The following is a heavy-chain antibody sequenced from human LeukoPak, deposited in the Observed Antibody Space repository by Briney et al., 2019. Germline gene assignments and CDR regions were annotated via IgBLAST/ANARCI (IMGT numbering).Heavy chain of an antibody. CDR2: MNPNSGNT. CDR3: ARDRRGKTAGILNWFDP. CDR1: GYTFTSYD. Sequence: GASVKVSCKASGYTFTSYDINWVRQATGQGLEWMGWMNPNSGNTGYAQKFQGRVTMTRNTSISTAYMELSSLRSEDTAVYYCARDRRGKTAGILNWFDPWGQGALVIVSS. V-gene: IGHV1-8*01. D-gene: IGHD6-13*01. J-gene: IGHJ5*02.